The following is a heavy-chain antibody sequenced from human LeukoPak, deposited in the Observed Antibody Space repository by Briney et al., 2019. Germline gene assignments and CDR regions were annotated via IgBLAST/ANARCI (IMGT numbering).Heavy chain of an antibody. CDR3: ATAGQLLVFGS. J-gene: IGHJ5*01. CDR1: GGSIRSYY. D-gene: IGHD6-13*01. V-gene: IGHV4-59*01. Sequence: SETLSLTCTVSGGSIRSYYWSWIRQPPGKGLEWIGYIYYSGSTNYNPSLKSRVTISRDTSTNQFSLKLSSVTTADTAVYYCATAGQLLVFGSWGQGTLVTVSS. CDR2: IYYSGST.